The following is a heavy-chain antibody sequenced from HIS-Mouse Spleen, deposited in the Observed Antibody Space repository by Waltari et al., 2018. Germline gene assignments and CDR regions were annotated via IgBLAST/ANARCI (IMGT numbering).Heavy chain of an antibody. D-gene: IGHD3-22*01. CDR3: ARDYYYDSSGYIN. CDR1: GFTFISYW. Sequence: EVQLVESGGGLVQPGWSRSLSCAAPGFTFISYWMHWARQAPGKGRVWVSRINSDGSRTSYADSVKGRFTISRDNAKNTLYLQMNSLRAEDTAVYYCARDYYYDSSGYINWGQGTLVTVSS. J-gene: IGHJ4*02. V-gene: IGHV3-74*01. CDR2: INSDGSRT.